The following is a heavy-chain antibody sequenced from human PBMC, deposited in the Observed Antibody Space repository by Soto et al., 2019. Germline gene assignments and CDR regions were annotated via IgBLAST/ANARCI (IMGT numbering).Heavy chain of an antibody. CDR3: ARRGSGSYYDY. CDR2: ISGSGDST. CDR1: GFTFSNYA. D-gene: IGHD1-26*01. V-gene: IGHV3-23*01. J-gene: IGHJ4*02. Sequence: EVQLLESGGGLVQPGGSRRLSCAASGFTFSNYAMNWVRQAPGKGLEWVSVISGSGDSTYYADSVKGRFTISRDNSKNTLYLQMNSLRAEDTAIYYCARRGSGSYYDYWGQGTLVTVSS.